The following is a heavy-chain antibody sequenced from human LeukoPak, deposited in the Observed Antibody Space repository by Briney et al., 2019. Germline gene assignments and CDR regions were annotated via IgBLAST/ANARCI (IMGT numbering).Heavy chain of an antibody. V-gene: IGHV3-23*01. D-gene: IGHD2-15*01. CDR3: AKGRCSGVGCDSFHS. Sequence: GGSLRLSCVASGLRFRSYAMNWVRQAPGKGLECISTISDDSSFTYYADSVKGRSAISRDDSKNTLYLQMNNLKVEDTAVYYCAKGRCSGVGCDSFHSWGQGALVTVSS. J-gene: IGHJ4*02. CDR1: GLRFRSYA. CDR2: ISDDSSFT.